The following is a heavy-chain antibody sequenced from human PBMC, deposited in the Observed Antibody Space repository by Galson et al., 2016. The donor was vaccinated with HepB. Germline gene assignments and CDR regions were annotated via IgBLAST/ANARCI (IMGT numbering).Heavy chain of an antibody. CDR2: IYYSGST. D-gene: IGHD2/OR15-2a*01. CDR3: ASTAGSTFFDS. V-gene: IGHV4-31*03. J-gene: IGHJ4*02. Sequence: TLSLTCSVSNGSISSGHYYWSWIRQVPGKGLEWIGFIYYSGSTYYSPPLKSRVTISIDTSKNQFSLRLTSVTAADTAVYYCASTAGSTFFDSWGQGSLVTVSS. CDR1: NGSISSGHYY.